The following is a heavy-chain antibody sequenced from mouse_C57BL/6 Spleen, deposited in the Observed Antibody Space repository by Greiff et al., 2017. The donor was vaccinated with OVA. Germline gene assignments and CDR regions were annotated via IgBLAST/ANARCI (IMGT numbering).Heavy chain of an antibody. D-gene: IGHD2-1*01. CDR2: IDPSDSYT. CDR1: GYTFTSYW. V-gene: IGHV1-59*01. J-gene: IGHJ4*01. Sequence: VKLQQPGAELVRPGTSVKLSCKASGYTFTSYWMHWVKQRPGQGLEWIGVIDPSDSYTNYNQKFKGKATLTVDTSSSTAYMQLSSLTSEDSAVYYCARGDYGNYDAMDYWGQGTSVTVSS. CDR3: ARGDYGNYDAMDY.